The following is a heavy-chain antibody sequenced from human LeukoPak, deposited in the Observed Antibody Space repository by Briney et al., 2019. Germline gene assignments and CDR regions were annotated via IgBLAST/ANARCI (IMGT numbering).Heavy chain of an antibody. Sequence: ASVKVSCKASGYTFTSYYMHWVRQAPGQGLEWMGWINPNSGGTNYAQKFQGRVTMTRDTSISTAYMELSRLRSDDTAVYYCARDGAPVGAFDYWGQGTLVTVSS. CDR2: INPNSGGT. CDR3: ARDGAPVGAFDY. D-gene: IGHD1-26*01. CDR1: GYTFTSYY. V-gene: IGHV1-2*02. J-gene: IGHJ4*02.